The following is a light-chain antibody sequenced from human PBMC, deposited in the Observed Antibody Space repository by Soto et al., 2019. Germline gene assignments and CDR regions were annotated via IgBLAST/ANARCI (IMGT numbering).Light chain of an antibody. J-gene: IGKJ5*01. Sequence: EIVLTQSPGTLSLSPGERATLSCMASQSVSSSYLAWYQQKPGQAPRLLIYGASSRATGIPDRFSGSGSGTDFTLTISRLEPEDFAVYYGQQYGSSPPITFGQGTRLEIK. V-gene: IGKV3-20*01. CDR2: GAS. CDR3: QQYGSSPPIT. CDR1: QSVSSSY.